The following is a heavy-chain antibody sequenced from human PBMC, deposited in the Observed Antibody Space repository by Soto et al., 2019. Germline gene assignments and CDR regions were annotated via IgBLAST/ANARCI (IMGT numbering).Heavy chain of an antibody. CDR1: GYSFTSYW. D-gene: IGHD6-19*01. CDR3: LRQGGSSAPYPHYFDK. CDR2: IYPGDSDT. V-gene: IGHV5-51*01. Sequence: PGESLKISCKGSGYSFTSYWIGWVRQMPGKGLEWMGIIYPGDSDTRYSPSFQGQVTISADKSISTAYLQWSSLKASDTALYYCLRQGGSSAPYPHYFDKWGQGTLVTVSS. J-gene: IGHJ4*02.